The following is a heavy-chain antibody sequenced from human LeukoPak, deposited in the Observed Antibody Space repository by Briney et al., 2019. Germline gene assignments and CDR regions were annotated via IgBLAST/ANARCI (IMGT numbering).Heavy chain of an antibody. CDR3: ARASGSPRGGYYYYMDV. Sequence: GASVKVSCKASGGTFSSYAISWVRQAPGQGLEWMGGIIPIFGTANYAQKFQGRVTITADKSTSTAYMELSSLRSEDTAVYYCARASGSPRGGYYYYMDVWGKGTTVTVSS. CDR1: GGTFSSYA. V-gene: IGHV1-69*06. J-gene: IGHJ6*03. CDR2: IIPIFGTA. D-gene: IGHD1-26*01.